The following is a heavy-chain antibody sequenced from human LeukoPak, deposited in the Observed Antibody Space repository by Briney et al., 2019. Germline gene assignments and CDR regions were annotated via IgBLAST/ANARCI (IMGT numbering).Heavy chain of an antibody. J-gene: IGHJ6*03. Sequence: PGGSLRLSCAASGFTFSSYWMSWVRQAPGKGLEWVASIKQDGSEKYYVDSVKGRFTISRDDAKNSLSLQMNSLRAEDTAVYYCARSGIKMVRGVIIKSPYHMDVWGKGTTVTVSS. CDR3: ARSGIKMVRGVIIKSPYHMDV. CDR2: IKQDGSEK. V-gene: IGHV3-7*01. CDR1: GFTFSSYW. D-gene: IGHD3-10*01.